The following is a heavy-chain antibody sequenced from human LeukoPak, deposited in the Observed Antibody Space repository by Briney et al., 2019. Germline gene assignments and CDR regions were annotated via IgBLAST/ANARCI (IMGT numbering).Heavy chain of an antibody. CDR2: INHSGST. D-gene: IGHD5-18*01. Sequence: SETLSLTCAVYGGSFSGYYWSWIRQPPGKGLEWIGEINHSGSTNYNPSLKSRVTISVDTSKNQFSLKLSSVTAADTAVYYCARLRIRRGQLWSLPNFDYWGQGTLVTVSS. V-gene: IGHV4-34*01. CDR3: ARLRIRRGQLWSLPNFDY. CDR1: GGSFSGYY. J-gene: IGHJ4*02.